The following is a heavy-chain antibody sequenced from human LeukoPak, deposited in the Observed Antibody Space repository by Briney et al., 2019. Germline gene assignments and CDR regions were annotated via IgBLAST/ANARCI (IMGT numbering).Heavy chain of an antibody. J-gene: IGHJ3*02. CDR3: GRHLRYDAFDI. CDR1: GGSISSYY. Sequence: PSETLSLTCTVSGGSISSYYWNWIRQPPGKGLEWMGDIYYSGSTNYNPSLKSRVTISVDTSKNQFSLKLISITAADTAVEYYGRHLRYDAFDIWGQGTMVTVPS. V-gene: IGHV4-59*08. D-gene: IGHD4-17*01. CDR2: IYYSGST.